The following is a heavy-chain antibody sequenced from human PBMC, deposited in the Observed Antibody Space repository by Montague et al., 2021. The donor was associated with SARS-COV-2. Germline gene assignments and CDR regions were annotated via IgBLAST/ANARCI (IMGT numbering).Heavy chain of an antibody. CDR3: AREAPSSYGSGTSWVAFDV. J-gene: IGHJ3*01. Sequence: SVKVSCKASGYRFTKYGMNWVRQAPGQGLGWMGWINTNTGNPTYAQGLTGRFVFSLDTSVSMAFLQISSLKAEDTAVYYCAREAPSSYGSGTSWVAFDVWGQGTMVTVSS. CDR2: INTNTGNP. CDR1: GYRFTKYG. D-gene: IGHD3-10*01. V-gene: IGHV7-4-1*04.